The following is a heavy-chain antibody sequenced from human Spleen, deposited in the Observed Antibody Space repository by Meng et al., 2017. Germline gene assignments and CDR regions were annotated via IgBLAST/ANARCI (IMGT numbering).Heavy chain of an antibody. D-gene: IGHD3-22*01. J-gene: IGHJ4*02. Sequence: SETLSLTCTVSGGSISSGSYYWSWIRQPAGKGLEWIGRIYTSGSTNYNPSLKSRVTISADGSKNQFSLKLSSVTAADTAVYYCARGKDTSGYYYFDYWGQGTLVTVSS. CDR1: GGSISSGSYY. CDR3: ARGKDTSGYYYFDY. CDR2: IYTSGST. V-gene: IGHV4-61*02.